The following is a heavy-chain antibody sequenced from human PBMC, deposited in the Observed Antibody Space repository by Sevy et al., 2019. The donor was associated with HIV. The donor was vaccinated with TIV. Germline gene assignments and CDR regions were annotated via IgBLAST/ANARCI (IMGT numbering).Heavy chain of an antibody. D-gene: IGHD3-10*01. CDR1: GFTFSSYA. J-gene: IGHJ4*02. CDR2: ISGSGGST. V-gene: IGHV3-23*01. CDR3: AKGGRWTYYFDY. Sequence: GETLKISCAASGFTFSSYAMSWVRQAPGKGLEWVSAISGSGGSTYYADSVKGRFTISRDNSKNTLYLQMNSLRAEDTAVYYCAKGGRWTYYFDYWGQGTLVTVSS.